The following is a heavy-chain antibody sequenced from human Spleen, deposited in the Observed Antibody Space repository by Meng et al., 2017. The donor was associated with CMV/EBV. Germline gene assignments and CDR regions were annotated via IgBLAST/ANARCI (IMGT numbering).Heavy chain of an antibody. D-gene: IGHD6-13*01. V-gene: IGHV3-30*02. CDR3: AKDPGIAAAGPNAVDY. J-gene: IGHJ4*02. CDR2: VRYDGSNQ. Sequence: GESLKISCAGSGFVFSNYEMNWVRQAPGKGLEWVAFVRYDGSNQNYADSVRGRFTISRDNFKNSVYLQMTSLRAEDTAAYYCAKDPGIAAAGPNAVDYWGQGTLVTVSS. CDR1: GFVFSNYE.